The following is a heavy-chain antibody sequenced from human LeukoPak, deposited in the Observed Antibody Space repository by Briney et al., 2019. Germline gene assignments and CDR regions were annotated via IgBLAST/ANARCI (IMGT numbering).Heavy chain of an antibody. CDR3: ARVLFDRYYYDSSGYFAEGY. CDR1: GYTFTSYG. J-gene: IGHJ4*02. Sequence: ASVKVSCKASGYTFTSYGISWVRQAPGQGLEWMGWISAYNGNTNCAQKLQGRVTMTTDTSTSTAYMELRSLRSDDTAVYYCARVLFDRYYYDSSGYFAEGYWGQGTLVTVSS. CDR2: ISAYNGNT. V-gene: IGHV1-18*01. D-gene: IGHD3-22*01.